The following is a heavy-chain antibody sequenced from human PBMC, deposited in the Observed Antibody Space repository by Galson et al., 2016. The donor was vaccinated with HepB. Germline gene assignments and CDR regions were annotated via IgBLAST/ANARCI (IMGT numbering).Heavy chain of an antibody. D-gene: IGHD6-19*01. CDR1: GGSISSSDYH. CDR3: ARHSLYSSGWHPFFDY. V-gene: IGHV4-39*01. CDR2: VYYSGST. J-gene: IGHJ4*02. Sequence: SETLSLTCTVSGGSISSSDYHWGWIRQPPGKGLEWIGSVYYSGSTYDNPSLKSRITISIDTPKNQFSLKLSSVTAADTAVYYCARHSLYSSGWHPFFDYWGQGTLVTVSS.